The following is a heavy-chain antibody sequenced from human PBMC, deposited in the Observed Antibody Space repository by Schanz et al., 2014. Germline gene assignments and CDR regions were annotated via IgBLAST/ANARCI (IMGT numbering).Heavy chain of an antibody. Sequence: QVQLQESGPGLVKPSQTLSLTCTVSGGSVSSGGDYWSWIRQHPGKGLEWIGFISYSGSTYYNPSLKSRVTISVDTSKNQFPLKLSSVPAADTAVYYCARDRGHGDLPGDIWGQGTMVTVSS. CDR3: ARDRGHGDLPGDI. J-gene: IGHJ3*02. V-gene: IGHV4-31*03. CDR2: ISYSGST. D-gene: IGHD4-17*01. CDR1: GGSVSSGGDY.